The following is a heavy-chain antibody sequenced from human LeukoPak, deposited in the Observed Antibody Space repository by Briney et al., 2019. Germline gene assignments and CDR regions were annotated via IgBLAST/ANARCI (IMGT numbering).Heavy chain of an antibody. CDR1: GFTFSSYW. CDR3: ARGYSSSPPFLAFDI. Sequence: GRYLRLSCAASGFTFSSYWMHWVRQAPGKGLVWVSRINSDGSSTSYADSVKGRFTISRDNAKNTLYLQMNSLRAEDTAMYYCARGYSSSPPFLAFDIWGQGTMVTVSS. J-gene: IGHJ3*02. V-gene: IGHV3-74*01. CDR2: INSDGSST. D-gene: IGHD6-13*01.